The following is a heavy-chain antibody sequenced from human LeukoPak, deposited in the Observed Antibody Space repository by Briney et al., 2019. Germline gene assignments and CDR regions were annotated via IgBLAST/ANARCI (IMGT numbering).Heavy chain of an antibody. CDR3: ARDQEPDGDYQGLLGY. V-gene: IGHV1-69*05. D-gene: IGHD4-17*01. CDR2: IIPIFGTA. J-gene: IGHJ4*02. CDR1: GGTFSSYA. Sequence: SVKVSCKASGGTFSSYAISWVRQAPGQGLEWMGGIIPIFGTANYAQKFQGRVTITTDESTSTAYMELNSLRSEDTAVYYCARDQEPDGDYQGLLGYWGQGTLVTVSS.